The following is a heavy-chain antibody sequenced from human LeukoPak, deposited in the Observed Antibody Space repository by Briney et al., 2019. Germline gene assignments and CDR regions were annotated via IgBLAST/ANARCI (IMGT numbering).Heavy chain of an antibody. V-gene: IGHV4-59*08. D-gene: IGHD3-16*02. CDR1: GGSLSSYY. J-gene: IGHJ3*02. CDR3: ARHLSWAAFDI. Sequence: SETLSLTCTVSGGSLSSYYWSWIRQPPAKGLEWIGYIYYSGSTNYNPSLKSRVTISVDTSKNQFSLKLSSVTAADTAVYYCARHLSWAAFDIWGQGTMVTVSS. CDR2: IYYSGST.